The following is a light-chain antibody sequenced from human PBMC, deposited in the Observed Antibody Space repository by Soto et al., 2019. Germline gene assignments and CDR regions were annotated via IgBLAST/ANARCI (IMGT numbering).Light chain of an antibody. CDR1: QNVSSY. CDR3: QQRSNWPPTWT. CDR2: DAS. V-gene: IGKV3-11*01. Sequence: IVLRQSPATLSFSPGERATVSCRASQNVSSYLAWYQQKPGQAPRLLIYDASNRATGIPARFSGSGSDTDFTLTISSLEPEDFAVYYCQQRSNWPPTWTFGQGTKV. J-gene: IGKJ1*01.